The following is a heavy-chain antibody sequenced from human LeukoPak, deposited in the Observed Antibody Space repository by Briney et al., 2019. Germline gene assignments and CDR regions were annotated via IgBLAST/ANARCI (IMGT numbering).Heavy chain of an antibody. J-gene: IGHJ4*02. CDR3: AKDLSYTSGASDH. D-gene: IGHD6-19*01. V-gene: IGHV3-23*01. CDR1: GFTFSAFA. CDR2: ITDDGYNT. Sequence: GGSLRLSCAASGFTFSAFAMTWVRQAPGKGLEWVSTITDDGYNTYSADSVKGRITFSRDNSKNTLSLQLRSLRAEDTAVYYCAKDLSYTSGASDHWGEGTLVTVSS.